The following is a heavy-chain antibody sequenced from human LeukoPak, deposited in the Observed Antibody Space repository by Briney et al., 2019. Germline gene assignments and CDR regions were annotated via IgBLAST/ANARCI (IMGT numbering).Heavy chain of an antibody. V-gene: IGHV6-1*01. J-gene: IGHJ4*02. D-gene: IGHD2-15*01. Sequence: SQTLSLTCAISVDSVSNNNAAWNWIRQSPSRGLEWLGRTSYRSKWYNDYAVSVKSRITINPDTSKNQFSLQLSSVTPEDTAVYYCARNLGYCSGGSCFSAFDYWGQGTLVTVSS. CDR2: TSYRSKWYN. CDR3: ARNLGYCSGGSCFSAFDY. CDR1: VDSVSNNNAA.